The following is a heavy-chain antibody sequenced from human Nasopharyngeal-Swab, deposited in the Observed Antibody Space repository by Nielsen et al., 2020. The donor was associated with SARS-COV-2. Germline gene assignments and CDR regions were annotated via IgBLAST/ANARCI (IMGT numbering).Heavy chain of an antibody. CDR1: GFTFSSYE. CDR3: ARVLKVGATIGFDY. V-gene: IGHV3-21*01. J-gene: IGHJ4*02. CDR2: ISSSSSYI. D-gene: IGHD1-26*01. Sequence: GESLKISCAASGFTFSSYEMNWVRQAPGKGLEWVSSISSSSSYIYYADSVKGRFTISRDNAKNSLYLQMNSLRAEDTAVYYCARVLKVGATIGFDYWGQGTLVTVSS.